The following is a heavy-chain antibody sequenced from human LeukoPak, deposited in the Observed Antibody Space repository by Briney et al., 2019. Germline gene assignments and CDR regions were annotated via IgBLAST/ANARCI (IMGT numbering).Heavy chain of an antibody. CDR3: ARDGAAAGWFGP. CDR1: GGSLSIYY. CDR2: IYYSGST. D-gene: IGHD6-13*01. V-gene: IGHV4-59*01. J-gene: IGHJ5*02. Sequence: PSETLSLPCTVSGGSLSIYYWSWLRQPPRKGLEWIGYIYYSGSTNYNPSLKSRVTISVDTSKIQFSLKLSSVTAADTGVYYCARDGAAAGWFGPWGQGTLVTVSS.